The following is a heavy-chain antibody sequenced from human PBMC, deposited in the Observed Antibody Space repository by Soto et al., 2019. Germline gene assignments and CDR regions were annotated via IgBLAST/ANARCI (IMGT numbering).Heavy chain of an antibody. J-gene: IGHJ5*02. CDR2: MQHTGNT. V-gene: IGHV4-4*07. CDR3: PKAVSSRRWFDP. Sequence: QVQLQESGPGLVKPSETLSLTCAVSGASIRSYHWSWIRQPAGKGLEWIGRMQHTGNTNYNPSLKSRVTMSVDTSKNQISLKMTSVTAADTAVYFCPKAVSSRRWFDPWGQGILVIVSS. D-gene: IGHD3-16*01. CDR1: GASIRSYH.